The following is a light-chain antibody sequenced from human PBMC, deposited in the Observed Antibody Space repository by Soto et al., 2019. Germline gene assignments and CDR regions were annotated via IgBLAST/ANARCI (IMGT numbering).Light chain of an antibody. J-gene: IGLJ1*01. Sequence: QSALTQPASVSVSPGQSITISCTGTSSDVGGYNYVSWYQQHPGKAPKLIIYEVTDRPSGVSNRFSGSKSGNTASLTISGLQAEDEAEYYCSSYTNINTRACVFGTGTKVTVL. CDR3: SSYTNINTRACV. V-gene: IGLV2-14*01. CDR2: EVT. CDR1: SSDVGGYNY.